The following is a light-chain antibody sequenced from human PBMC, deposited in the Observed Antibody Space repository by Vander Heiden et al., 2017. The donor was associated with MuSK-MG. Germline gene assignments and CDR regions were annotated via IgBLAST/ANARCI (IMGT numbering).Light chain of an antibody. Sequence: EIVMTQSPATLSVSPGERATLSCRASQSIASNLAWYQQKPGQAPRLLIYGASTRATGIPARFSGSGYATEFTLTISSRQSEDFAVYYCQHNGSWPPFTFGQGTKMEIK. CDR2: GAS. CDR3: QHNGSWPPFT. V-gene: IGKV3-15*01. J-gene: IGKJ2*01. CDR1: QSIASN.